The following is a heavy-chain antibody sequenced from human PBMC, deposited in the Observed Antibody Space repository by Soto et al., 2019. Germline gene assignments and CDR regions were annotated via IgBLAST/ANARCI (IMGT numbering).Heavy chain of an antibody. CDR2: IHYTGTT. D-gene: IGHD6-6*01. V-gene: IGHV4-61*08. J-gene: IGHJ1*01. CDR1: GGSVSSVGNY. Sequence: QVQLQESGPGLVKPSETLSLSCTVSGGSVSSVGNYCSWIRQPPGKGLEWIGHIHYTGTTDYNPSLQSRVTMSLDTSKNQFSLKLSSVTAADTAVYSCARGVNTDRTSSHYFHHCGQGILVTVSS. CDR3: ARGVNTDRTSSHYFHH.